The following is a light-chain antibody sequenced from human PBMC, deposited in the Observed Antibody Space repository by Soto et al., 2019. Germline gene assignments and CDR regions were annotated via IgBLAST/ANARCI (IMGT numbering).Light chain of an antibody. V-gene: IGKV3-20*01. CDR2: GAS. J-gene: IGKJ4*01. CDR1: HSMSNSN. Sequence: IVLTQSPGTLSLSPGDRATLSCRASHSMSNSNLAWYQHKPGQAPRLHIYGASNRATGIPDRFSGSGSGTDFILTINRLEPEDFAVYYCQEFASNFGGGTKVEIK. CDR3: QEFASN.